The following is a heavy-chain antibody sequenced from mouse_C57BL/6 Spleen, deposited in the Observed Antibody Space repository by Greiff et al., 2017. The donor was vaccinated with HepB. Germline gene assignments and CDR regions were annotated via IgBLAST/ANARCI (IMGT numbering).Heavy chain of an antibody. V-gene: IGHV1-54*01. CDR3: ARAPSYLSYYAMDY. CDR2: INPGSGGT. D-gene: IGHD5-5*01. Sequence: VQLVESGAELVRPGTSVKVSCKASGYAFTNYLIEWVKQRPGQGLEWIGVINPGSGGTNYNEKFKGKATLTADKSSSTAYMQLSSLTSEDSAVYFCARAPSYLSYYAMDYWGQGTSVTVSS. J-gene: IGHJ4*01. CDR1: GYAFTNYL.